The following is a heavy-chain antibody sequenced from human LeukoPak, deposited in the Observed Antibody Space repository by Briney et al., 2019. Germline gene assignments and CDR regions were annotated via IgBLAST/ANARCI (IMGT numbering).Heavy chain of an antibody. CDR2: VNHRGSA. J-gene: IGHJ4*03. Sequence: SETLSLTCTVSGGSISSGGYYWTWIRQPPGKGLEWIGEVNHRGSANYNPSLKSRVTISVDTSKNQFSLKLSSVTAADTAVYYCARSRDETTSSSDLDSWGHGTLVTVSS. CDR1: GGSISSGGYY. CDR3: ARSRDETTSSSDLDS. D-gene: IGHD6-6*01. V-gene: IGHV4-61*08.